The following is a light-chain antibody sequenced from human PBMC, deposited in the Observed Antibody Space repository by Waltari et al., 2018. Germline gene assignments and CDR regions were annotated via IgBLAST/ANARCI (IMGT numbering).Light chain of an antibody. Sequence: QSALTQPASVSASPGQSTTVPCSGSIRDIGPFNVSPWFQQYPGKPPRLLIYEINKRPPGISDRFSATKSGNVASLTISGLQADDEADYYCCSFTSSSTYVFGSGTTVTVL. CDR1: IRDIGPFNV. CDR2: EIN. CDR3: CSFTSSSTYV. J-gene: IGLJ1*01. V-gene: IGLV2-23*02.